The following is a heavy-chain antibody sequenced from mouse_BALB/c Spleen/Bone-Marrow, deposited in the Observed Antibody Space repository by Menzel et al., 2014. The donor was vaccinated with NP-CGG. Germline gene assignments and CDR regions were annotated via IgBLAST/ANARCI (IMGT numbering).Heavy chain of an antibody. CDR1: GYTLTSYW. CDR2: INPSSGYT. CDR3: SRGYSVMAS. Sequence: QVQLQQSGAELAKPGASVKMSCKASGYTLTSYWMHWVEQRPGKGLEWSGNINPSSGYTEFNQRFKDKATLTADRSSSTAYMQLLRLTSEDSAVYYCSRGYSVMASSGQGTSVPFSS. V-gene: IGHV1-7*01. J-gene: IGHJ4*01.